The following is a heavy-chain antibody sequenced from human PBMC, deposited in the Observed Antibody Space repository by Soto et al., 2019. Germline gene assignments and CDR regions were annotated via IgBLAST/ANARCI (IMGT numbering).Heavy chain of an antibody. CDR1: GGSISSGGYY. CDR2: IYHSGTT. CDR3: AREGGYSTTTDY. D-gene: IGHD6-13*01. Sequence: QVQLQESGPGLVKPSQTLSLTCTVSGGSISSGGYYWSWIRQHPGKGLEWIGSIYHSGTTYYHPSLKSRVTISVDTSKNQFSLKVSSVTAADTAVYYCAREGGYSTTTDYWGQGTLVTVSS. J-gene: IGHJ4*02. V-gene: IGHV4-31*03.